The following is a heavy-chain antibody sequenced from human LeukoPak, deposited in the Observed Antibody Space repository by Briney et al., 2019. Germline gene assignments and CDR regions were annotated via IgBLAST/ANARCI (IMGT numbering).Heavy chain of an antibody. Sequence: RTSETLSLTCTVSGGSISSYYWSWIRQPPGKGLEWIGYIYYSGSTNYNPSLKSRVTISVDTSKNQFSLKLSSVTAADTAVYYCARAKVELRRAGWFDPWGQGTLVTVSS. CDR1: GGSISSYY. D-gene: IGHD1-7*01. J-gene: IGHJ5*02. V-gene: IGHV4-59*01. CDR3: ARAKVELRRAGWFDP. CDR2: IYYSGST.